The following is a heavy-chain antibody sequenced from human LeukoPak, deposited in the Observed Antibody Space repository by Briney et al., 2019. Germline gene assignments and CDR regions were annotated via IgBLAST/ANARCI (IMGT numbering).Heavy chain of an antibody. Sequence: GGSLRLSCAASGFAFSSYWMHWVRRAPGKGLVWVSRIKSDGITTTYADSVKGRFTNSRDNAKNTLYLQMNSLRVDDTAVYYCARGVWHYDLWGRGTLVTVSS. CDR1: GFAFSSYW. CDR2: IKSDGITT. J-gene: IGHJ2*01. V-gene: IGHV3-74*01. CDR3: ARGVWHYDL.